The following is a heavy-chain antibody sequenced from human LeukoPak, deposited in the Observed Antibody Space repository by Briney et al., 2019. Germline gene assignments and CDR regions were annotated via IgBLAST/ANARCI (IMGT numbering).Heavy chain of an antibody. J-gene: IGHJ3*02. CDR3: ARAVSGYAFDI. D-gene: IGHD6-25*01. CDR1: GGSISSGSYY. CDR2: IFTSGST. Sequence: SETLSPTCTVSGGSISSGSYYWSWIRRPAGKGLEWIGRIFTSGSTDYNPSLKSRVTISIDTSKNQFSLKLSSVTAADTAVYYCARAVSGYAFDIWGQGTMVTVSS. V-gene: IGHV4-61*02.